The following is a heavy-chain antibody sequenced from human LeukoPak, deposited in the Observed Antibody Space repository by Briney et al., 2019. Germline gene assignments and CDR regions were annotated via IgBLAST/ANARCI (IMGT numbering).Heavy chain of an antibody. J-gene: IGHJ4*02. CDR2: ISSSGSTI. CDR1: GFTFSDYY. D-gene: IGHD6-13*01. Sequence: GGSLRLSCAASGFTFSDYYMSWIRQAPGKGLEWVSYISSSGSTIYYADSVKGRFTISRDNAKNTLYLQMNSLRAEDTAVYYCARVSSSSWWALDYWGQGTLVTVSS. CDR3: ARVSSSSWWALDY. V-gene: IGHV3-11*04.